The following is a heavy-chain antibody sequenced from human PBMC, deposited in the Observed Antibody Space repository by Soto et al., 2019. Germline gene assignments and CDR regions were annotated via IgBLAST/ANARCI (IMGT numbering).Heavy chain of an antibody. J-gene: IGHJ4*02. V-gene: IGHV4-59*08. Sequence: SETLSLTCTVAGGSISSYYWSWIRQPPGKGLEWIGYIYYSGSTNYNPSLKSRVTISVDTSKNQFSLKLSSVTAADTAVYYCARRYGYSFDYWGQGTLVTVSS. D-gene: IGHD1-1*01. CDR1: GGSISSYY. CDR3: ARRYGYSFDY. CDR2: IYYSGST.